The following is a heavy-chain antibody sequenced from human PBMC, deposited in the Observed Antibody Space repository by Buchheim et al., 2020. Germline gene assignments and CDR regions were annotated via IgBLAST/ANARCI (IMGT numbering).Heavy chain of an antibody. Sequence: QVQLQESGPGLVKPSGTLSLTCAVSGGSISSSNWWSWVRQPPGKGLAWIGEIYHSWTTNYNPSLKNRVTISAVESKKQVSPKLTAVTAADTAVYYCANRIATRAEWFDPWGQGTL. D-gene: IGHD6-6*01. CDR3: ANRIATRAEWFDP. J-gene: IGHJ5*02. CDR2: IYHSWTT. CDR1: GGSISSSNW. V-gene: IGHV4-4*02.